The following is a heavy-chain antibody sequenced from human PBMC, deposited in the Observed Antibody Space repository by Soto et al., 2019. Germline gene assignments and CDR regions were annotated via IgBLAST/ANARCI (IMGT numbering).Heavy chain of an antibody. V-gene: IGHV1-2*02. D-gene: IGHD2-15*01. CDR3: ASSHLRQTCIADFDY. Sequence: AASVKVSCKASGYTFTGYYMHWVRQAPGQGLEWMGWINPNSAATNYAQKFQGRVTMTRDTSISTAYMELSRLRSDDTAVYYCASSHLRQTCIADFDYWGQGTRVTVSS. J-gene: IGHJ4*02. CDR1: GYTFTGYY. CDR2: INPNSAAT.